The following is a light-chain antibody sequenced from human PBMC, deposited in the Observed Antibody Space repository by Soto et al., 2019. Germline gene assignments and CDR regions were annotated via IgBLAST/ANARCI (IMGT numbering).Light chain of an antibody. Sequence: DIVMTQSPDSLAVSLGERATINCKSSQSVLYSSNNKNYLAWYQQKPGQPPKLLIYWASTRKSGVPDRFSGRGSGTDFTLTISSLQVEDVAVYSCQQYYTTPWTLGQGTKVEIK. CDR2: WAS. J-gene: IGKJ1*01. V-gene: IGKV4-1*01. CDR3: QQYYTTPWT. CDR1: QSVLYSSNNKNY.